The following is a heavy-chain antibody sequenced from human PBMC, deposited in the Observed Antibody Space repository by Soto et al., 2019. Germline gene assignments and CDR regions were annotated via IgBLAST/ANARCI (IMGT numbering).Heavy chain of an antibody. V-gene: IGHV3-7*01. D-gene: IGHD2-2*01. CDR1: GFTFSFYA. CDR3: ITDGLFVVEGAY. Sequence: GWSLRLSCAASGFTFSFYAMHWVRRAPGKGLEWVANIKQDGSEKYYVDSVKGRFTISRDNAKNSLYLQMNSLRAEDTAVYYCITDGLFVVEGAYWGQGPMGTVSS. J-gene: IGHJ4*02. CDR2: IKQDGSEK.